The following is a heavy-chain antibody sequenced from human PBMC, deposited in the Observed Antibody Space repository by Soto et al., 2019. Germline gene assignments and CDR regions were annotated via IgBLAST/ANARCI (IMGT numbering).Heavy chain of an antibody. CDR3: ARGPPDWGHDL. CDR1: GYTFTSYD. D-gene: IGHD7-27*01. V-gene: IGHV1-8*01. CDR2: MSPMTGNT. Sequence: QVQLAQSGAEVKKPGASVKVSCKASGYTFTSYDINWVRQATGQGLVWIGWMSPMTGNTGYAQNFQGRVTMTRNPSIRTAYMELSSLASEDTAIYYCARGPPDWGHDLWGQGTLFPVSS. J-gene: IGHJ5*02.